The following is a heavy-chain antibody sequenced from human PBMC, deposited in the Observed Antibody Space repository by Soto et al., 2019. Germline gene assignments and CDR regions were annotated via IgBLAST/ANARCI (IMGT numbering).Heavy chain of an antibody. J-gene: IGHJ4*02. CDR2: INHSGST. Sequence: QVQLQQWGAGLLKPSETLSLTCAVYGGSFSGYYWSWIRQPPGKGLEWIGEINHSGSTNYNPSLKSRVNISVDTSKNQFSLKLSSVTAADTAVYYCARVGGVTPIYYFDYWGQGTLVTVSS. V-gene: IGHV4-34*01. CDR1: GGSFSGYY. CDR3: ARVGGVTPIYYFDY. D-gene: IGHD2-21*02.